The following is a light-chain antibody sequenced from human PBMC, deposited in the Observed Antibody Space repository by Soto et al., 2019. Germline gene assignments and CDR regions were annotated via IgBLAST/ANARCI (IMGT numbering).Light chain of an antibody. Sequence: DIQMTQSPSTLSASVGDRVTITCRASQSIGGWLAWYQQKPGKAPKLLIYDVSSLESGVPSRFSGSGSGTEFTLTISSLQPDDFATYYCQQYKSYSTFGQGTKVDIK. V-gene: IGKV1-5*01. J-gene: IGKJ1*01. CDR3: QQYKSYST. CDR2: DVS. CDR1: QSIGGW.